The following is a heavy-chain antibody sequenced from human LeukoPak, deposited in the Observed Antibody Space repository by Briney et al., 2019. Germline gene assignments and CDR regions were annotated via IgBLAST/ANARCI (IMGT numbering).Heavy chain of an antibody. V-gene: IGHV3-48*02. Sequence: GGSLRLSCEGSAFIFSGHWMNWVRQAPGKGLEWVSYISSSDTIYYADSVKGRFTISRDNAKRSLYLQMNSLRDEDTAVYYCARDPASGGFDSWGQGILVTVSS. J-gene: IGHJ4*02. CDR1: AFIFSGHW. CDR2: ISSSDTI. D-gene: IGHD2-15*01. CDR3: ARDPASGGFDS.